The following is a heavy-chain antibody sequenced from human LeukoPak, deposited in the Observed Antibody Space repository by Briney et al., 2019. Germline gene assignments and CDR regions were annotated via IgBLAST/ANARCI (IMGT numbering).Heavy chain of an antibody. CDR2: IYYSGST. CDR3: AREEDDILTGYLGLRVGAFDI. J-gene: IGHJ3*02. CDR1: GGSISSYY. Sequence: SETLSLTCTVSGGSISSYYWSWIRQPPGKGLEWIGYIYYSGSTYYNPSLKSRVTMSVDTSKNQFSLKLSSVTAADTAVYYCAREEDDILTGYLGLRVGAFDIWGQGTMVTVSS. V-gene: IGHV4-59*12. D-gene: IGHD3-9*01.